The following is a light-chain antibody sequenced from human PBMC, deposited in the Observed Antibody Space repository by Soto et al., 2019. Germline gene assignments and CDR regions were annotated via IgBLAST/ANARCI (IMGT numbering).Light chain of an antibody. J-gene: IGLJ1*01. CDR3: QIWDSDSDNYV. CDR1: NIVGYN. V-gene: IGLV3-21*02. Sequence: SYELTQPPSVSVAPRLSASVTCGGSNIVGYNVQWYQEKPSQAPVLVVYDDDVRPSGIPHRVSGSNSANTATLTISRVEAGDEADYYCQIWDSDSDNYVFGSGTQVTVL. CDR2: DDD.